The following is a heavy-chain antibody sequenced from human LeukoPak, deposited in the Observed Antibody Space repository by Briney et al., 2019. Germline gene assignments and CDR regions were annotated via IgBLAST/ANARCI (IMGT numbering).Heavy chain of an antibody. CDR3: ARGSKRGYSGYVS. J-gene: IGHJ4*02. CDR1: GYTFAGYY. Sequence: SVKVSCKASGYTFAGYYMHWVRQAPGQGLEWMGGIIPIFGTANYAQKFQGRVTITADESTSTAYMELSSLRSEDTAVYYCARGSKRGYSGYVSWGQGTLVTVSS. D-gene: IGHD5-12*01. CDR2: IIPIFGTA. V-gene: IGHV1-69*13.